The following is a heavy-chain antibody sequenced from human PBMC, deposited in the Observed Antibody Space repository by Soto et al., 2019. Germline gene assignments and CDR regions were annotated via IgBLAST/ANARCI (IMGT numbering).Heavy chain of an antibody. Sequence: QLQLQESGPGLVKPSETLSLTCSVSGDSISNNNYYWGWIRQPPGKALEWIGSIHYSGSTYYNPSLKSRVTTSADTTKTQFSLKLRSVTAADTAVYYCARQGITMIVVVVTDNWFDPWGQGTLVTVSS. CDR3: ARQGITMIVVVVTDNWFDP. V-gene: IGHV4-39*01. D-gene: IGHD3-22*01. J-gene: IGHJ5*02. CDR1: GDSISNNNYY. CDR2: IHYSGST.